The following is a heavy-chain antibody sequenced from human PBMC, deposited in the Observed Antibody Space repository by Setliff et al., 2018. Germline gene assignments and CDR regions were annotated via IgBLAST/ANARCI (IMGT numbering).Heavy chain of an antibody. CDR3: ARHENDYGDYDDAFDI. V-gene: IGHV4-59*08. CDR2: IYYSGST. D-gene: IGHD4-17*01. J-gene: IGHJ3*02. CDR1: GGSISNYY. Sequence: PSETLSLTCTVSGGSISNYYWSWIRQPPGKGLEWIGYIYYSGSTNSIPSLKSRVTISVDTSKNQSSLKVSSVTAADTAVYYCARHENDYGDYDDAFDIWGQGTMVTVSS.